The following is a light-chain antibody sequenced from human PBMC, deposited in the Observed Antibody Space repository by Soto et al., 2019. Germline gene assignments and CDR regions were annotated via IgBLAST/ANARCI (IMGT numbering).Light chain of an antibody. V-gene: IGLV2-14*03. CDR2: DVS. J-gene: IGLJ1*01. CDR1: SSDVGGYNH. Sequence: HSVLTQPASVSGSPGQSITISCTGTSSDVGGYNHVSWYQQHPGKAPKLMIYDVSNRPSGVSNRFFGSKSGNTASLTISGLQAEDEADYYCSSYASSSTYVFGTGTKVTVL. CDR3: SSYASSSTYV.